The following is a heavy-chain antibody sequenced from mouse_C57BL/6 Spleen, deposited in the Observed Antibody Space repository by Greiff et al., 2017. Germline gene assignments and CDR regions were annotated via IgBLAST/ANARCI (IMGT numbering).Heavy chain of an antibody. V-gene: IGHV8-8*01. J-gene: IGHJ1*03. CDR2: IWWDYDK. D-gene: IGHD6-1*01. Sequence: KGLEWLAHIWWDYDKYYNPALKSRLTISKDTSKNQVFLKIANVDTADTATYYCARISAPHDWYFDVWGTGTTVTVSS. CDR3: ARISAPHDWYFDV.